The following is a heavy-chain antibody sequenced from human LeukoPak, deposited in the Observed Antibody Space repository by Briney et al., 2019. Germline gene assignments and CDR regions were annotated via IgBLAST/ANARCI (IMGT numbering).Heavy chain of an antibody. J-gene: IGHJ4*02. CDR2: IGTAGDT. D-gene: IGHD3-10*01. CDR3: ARDEAYGSGSYSPSATFDY. Sequence: GGSLRLSCAASGFTFSSYDMHWVRQATGKGLEWVSAIGTAGDTYYPGSVKGRFTISRENAKNSLYLQMNSLRAEDTAVYYCARDEAYGSGSYSPSATFDYWGQGTLVTVSS. CDR1: GFTFSSYD. V-gene: IGHV3-13*01.